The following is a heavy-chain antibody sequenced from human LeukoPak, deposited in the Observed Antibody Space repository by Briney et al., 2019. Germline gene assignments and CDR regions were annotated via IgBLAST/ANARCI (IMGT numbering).Heavy chain of an antibody. V-gene: IGHV1-46*01. CDR1: GYTFTSYY. D-gene: IGHD2-21*02. CDR3: ARDPPPYCGGDCYHLDY. Sequence: ASVKVSCTASGYTFTSYYMHWVRQAPGQGLEWMGIINPSGGSTSYAQKFQGRVTMTRDTSTSTVYMELSSLRSEDTAVYYCARDPPPYCGGDCYHLDYWGQGTLVTVSS. J-gene: IGHJ4*02. CDR2: INPSGGST.